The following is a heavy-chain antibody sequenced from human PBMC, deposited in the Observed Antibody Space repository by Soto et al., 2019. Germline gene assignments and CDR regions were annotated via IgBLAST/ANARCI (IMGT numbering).Heavy chain of an antibody. CDR1: GFPLSTYG. CDR2: ITGTGGDT. V-gene: IGHV3-23*01. Sequence: EVQLLESGGGLVQPGGSLRLSCAASGFPLSTYGMSWVRQAPGKGLEWVSSITGTGGDTYYADSVKGRFTSSRDNSNNMLYLQTNSLRVEDTAEYYCARIRGYWYGLDVWGQGTTITVSS. J-gene: IGHJ6*02. CDR3: ARIRGYWYGLDV.